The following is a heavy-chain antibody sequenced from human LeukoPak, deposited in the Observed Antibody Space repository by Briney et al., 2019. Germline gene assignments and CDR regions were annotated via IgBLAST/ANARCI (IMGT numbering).Heavy chain of an antibody. V-gene: IGHV3-53*01. CDR2: IYSGGST. D-gene: IGHD3-10*01. CDR1: GFTVSTSY. Sequence: GGSLRLSCAASGFTVSTSYMTWVRQTPGKGLEWVSLIYSGGSTYYADSVKGRFTISRDNSKNTLYLQMNSLRAEDTAVYYCARGRDSGSYHLDYWGQETLVTVSS. J-gene: IGHJ4*02. CDR3: ARGRDSGSYHLDY.